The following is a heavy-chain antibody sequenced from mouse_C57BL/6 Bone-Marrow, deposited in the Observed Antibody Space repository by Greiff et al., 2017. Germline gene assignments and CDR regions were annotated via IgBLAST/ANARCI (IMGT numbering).Heavy chain of an antibody. CDR2: IDPSDSET. J-gene: IGHJ2*01. D-gene: IGHD1-1*01. Sequence: QVQLQQPGAELVRPGSSVKLSCKASGYTFTSYWMHWVKQRPIQGLEWIGNIDPSDSETHYNQKFKDKATLTVDKSSSTAYMQLSSLTSEDSAVYYCARPYGSSIFFDYWGQGTTLTVSS. V-gene: IGHV1-52*01. CDR3: ARPYGSSIFFDY. CDR1: GYTFTSYW.